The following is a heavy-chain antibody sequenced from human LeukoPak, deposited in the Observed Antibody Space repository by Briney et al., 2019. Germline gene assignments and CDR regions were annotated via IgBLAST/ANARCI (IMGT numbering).Heavy chain of an antibody. Sequence: KPGGSLRLSCAASGFTFSSYAMHWVRQAPGKGLEYVSAISSNGGSTYYANSVKGRFTISRDNSKNTLYLQMGSLRAEDMAVYYCAKSPYCGGDCYRRVAFDIWGQGTMVTVSS. CDR2: ISSNGGST. J-gene: IGHJ3*02. CDR1: GFTFSSYA. D-gene: IGHD2-21*02. V-gene: IGHV3-64*01. CDR3: AKSPYCGGDCYRRVAFDI.